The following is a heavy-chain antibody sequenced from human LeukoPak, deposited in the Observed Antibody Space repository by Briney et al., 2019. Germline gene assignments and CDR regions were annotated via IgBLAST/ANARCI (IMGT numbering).Heavy chain of an antibody. CDR2: ISYDGSNK. V-gene: IGHV3-30-3*01. Sequence: GGSLRLSCAASGFTFSSYAMHWVRQAPGKGLEWVAVISYDGSNKYYADSVKGRFTISRDNSKNTLYLQMNSLRAEDTAVYYCAKDFRRWCLGYFDYWGQGTLVTVSS. D-gene: IGHD2-21*01. J-gene: IGHJ4*02. CDR3: AKDFRRWCLGYFDY. CDR1: GFTFSSYA.